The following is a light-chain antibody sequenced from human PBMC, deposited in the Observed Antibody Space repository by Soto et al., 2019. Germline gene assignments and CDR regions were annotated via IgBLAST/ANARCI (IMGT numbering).Light chain of an antibody. CDR1: QSVSSSY. V-gene: IGKV3-20*01. CDR2: GAS. J-gene: IGKJ4*01. CDR3: QQYATSPLT. Sequence: EIVLTQSPGTLSLSPGERAPLSCRARQSVSSSYLAWYQQKPGQAPRLLIYGASSRATGIPDRFSGSGSGTDFTLTISRLEPEDFALYYCQQYATSPLTFGGGTKVDIK.